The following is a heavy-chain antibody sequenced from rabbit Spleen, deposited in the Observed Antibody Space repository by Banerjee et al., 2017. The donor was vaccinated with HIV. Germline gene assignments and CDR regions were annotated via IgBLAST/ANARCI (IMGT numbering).Heavy chain of an antibody. CDR2: INTSTGTT. J-gene: IGHJ3*01. CDR3: ARGPSYDDFGEGF. CDR1: GFSLNSDYV. V-gene: IGHV1S45*01. Sequence: QQQLVESGGGLVKPGASLTLTCKASGFSLNSDYVMCWVRQAPGKGLEWIGCINTSTGTTVYATWAKGRFTISRTSSPSVTLQMTSLTAADTATYFCARGPSYDDFGEGFWGPGTLVTV. D-gene: IGHD2-1*01.